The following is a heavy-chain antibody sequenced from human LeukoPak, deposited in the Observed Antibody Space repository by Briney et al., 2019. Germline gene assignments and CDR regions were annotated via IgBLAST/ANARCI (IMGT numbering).Heavy chain of an antibody. D-gene: IGHD2-15*01. Sequence: GGSLRLSCAASGFSFSNYAMSWVRQAPGKGLEWVSTISGSGGSTYYADSVKGRFTISRDNSKNTLYLQMNSLRAEDTAVYYCAKMTGVVVAATPDHWGQGTLVIVSS. CDR1: GFSFSNYA. J-gene: IGHJ4*02. CDR2: ISGSGGST. V-gene: IGHV3-23*01. CDR3: AKMTGVVVAATPDH.